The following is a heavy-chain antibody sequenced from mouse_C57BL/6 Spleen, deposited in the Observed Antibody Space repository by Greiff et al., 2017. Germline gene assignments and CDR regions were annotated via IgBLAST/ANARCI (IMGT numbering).Heavy chain of an antibody. Sequence: EVQLVESGGGLVKPGGSLKLSCAASGFTFSSYAMSWVRQTPEKRLEWVATISDGGSYTYYPDNVKGRFTISRDNAKNNLYLQMSHLKSEDTAMYYCARGDYAFAYWGQGTLVTVSA. CDR3: ARGDYAFAY. CDR2: ISDGGSYT. V-gene: IGHV5-4*01. J-gene: IGHJ3*01. CDR1: GFTFSSYA. D-gene: IGHD1-1*02.